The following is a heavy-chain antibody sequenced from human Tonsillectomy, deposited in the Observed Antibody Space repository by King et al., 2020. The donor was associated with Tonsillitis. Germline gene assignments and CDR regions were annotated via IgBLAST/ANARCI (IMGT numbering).Heavy chain of an antibody. CDR1: GFTFSSYA. Sequence: VQLVESGGGLVQPGGSPRLSCAASGFTFSSYAMSWVRQAPGKGLEWVSAISGSGGSTYYADSVKGRFTISRDNSKNTLYLQMNSLRAEDTAVYYCAKDFLESGGTQAGDAFDIWGQGTMVTVSS. D-gene: IGHD3-3*01. V-gene: IGHV3-23*04. J-gene: IGHJ3*02. CDR2: ISGSGGST. CDR3: AKDFLESGGTQAGDAFDI.